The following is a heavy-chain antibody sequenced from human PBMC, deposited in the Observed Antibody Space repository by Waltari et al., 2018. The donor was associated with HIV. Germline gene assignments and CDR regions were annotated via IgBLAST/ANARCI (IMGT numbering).Heavy chain of an antibody. V-gene: IGHV1-18*01. CDR3: ARGGYDYASGGSPAWYYGMDV. J-gene: IGHJ6*02. Sequence: QVQLVQSGVEVKKPGASVKVSCKASGYTFTSYGITWVRQAPGQGLEWMGWISPNNGNTNYAQKRRGRVSMTTDTSTSTAYMELRSLRSDDTAVYYCARGGYDYASGGSPAWYYGMDVWGQGTTVTVSS. D-gene: IGHD3-10*01. CDR1: GYTFTSYG. CDR2: ISPNNGNT.